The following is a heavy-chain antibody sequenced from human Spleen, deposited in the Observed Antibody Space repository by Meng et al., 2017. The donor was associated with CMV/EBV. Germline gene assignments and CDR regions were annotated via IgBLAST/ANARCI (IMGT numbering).Heavy chain of an antibody. CDR1: GGSISSSSYY. Sequence: SETLSLTCTVSGGSISSSSYYWGWIRQPPGKGLEWIGSIYYSRSTYYNPSLKSRVTISVDTSKNQFSLKLSSVTAADTAVYYCARASDRPKYYDILTGYYMSWFDPWGQGTLVTVSS. J-gene: IGHJ5*02. CDR2: IYYSRST. V-gene: IGHV4-39*07. CDR3: ARASDRPKYYDILTGYYMSWFDP. D-gene: IGHD3-9*01.